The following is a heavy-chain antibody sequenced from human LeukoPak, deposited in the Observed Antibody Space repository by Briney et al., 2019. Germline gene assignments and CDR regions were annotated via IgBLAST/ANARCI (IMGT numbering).Heavy chain of an antibody. J-gene: IGHJ4*02. CDR3: VRDRSLATSSGYDPRRFDS. D-gene: IGHD5-12*01. CDR1: GFTFREYG. Sequence: PGGSLRLSCTTSGFTFREYGMHWVRQAPGKGLEWVAVVWYDGTKKYYADSVKGRFTISRDNSQNTPYLQMISLRAEDTAVYYCVRDRSLATSSGYDPRRFDSWGQGALVTVSS. V-gene: IGHV3-33*01. CDR2: VWYDGTKK.